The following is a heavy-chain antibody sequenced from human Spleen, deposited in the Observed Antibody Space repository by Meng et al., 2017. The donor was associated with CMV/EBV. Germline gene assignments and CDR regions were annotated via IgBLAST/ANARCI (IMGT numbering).Heavy chain of an antibody. J-gene: IGHJ5*02. D-gene: IGHD1/OR15-1a*01. Sequence: GSLKISCAASGFTVSTNYMSWVRQAPGKGLEWVSLIYSGGKTLYADSVKGRFTISRDISQNTLFLEMNSLRAEDTAVYYCAREITTAYNWFDPWGQGTLVTVSS. CDR3: AREITTAYNWFDP. V-gene: IGHV3-53*01. CDR2: IYSGGKT. CDR1: GFTVSTNY.